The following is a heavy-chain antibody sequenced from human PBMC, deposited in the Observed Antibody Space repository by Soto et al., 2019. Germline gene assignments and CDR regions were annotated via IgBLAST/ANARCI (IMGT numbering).Heavy chain of an antibody. CDR3: ARAYSSSSISYYYYNYGMDV. CDR1: RCTFSSYS. V-gene: IGHV1-69*13. D-gene: IGHD6-6*01. J-gene: IGHJ6*02. CDR2: IIPIFGTA. Sequence: GAPVKVSCKDSRCTFSSYSISWARQATGQGLEWIGGIIPIFGTANYAQKFQGRVTITADESTSTAYMELSSLRSEDTAVYYCARAYSSSSISYYYYNYGMDVWGQGTTVTVSS.